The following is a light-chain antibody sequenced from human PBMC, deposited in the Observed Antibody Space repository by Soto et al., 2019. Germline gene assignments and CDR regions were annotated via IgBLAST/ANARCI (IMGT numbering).Light chain of an antibody. J-gene: IGKJ2*01. Sequence: DIQMTQSPSSLSASVGDTVTITCRASQGIRNDLGWFQQKPGRAPKRLIYAASSLQGGVPSRFSGSGSGTDFTLTISSLQAEDFATYYCQQTYNTPYTFGQGTKLEIK. CDR1: QGIRND. V-gene: IGKV1-17*01. CDR2: AAS. CDR3: QQTYNTPYT.